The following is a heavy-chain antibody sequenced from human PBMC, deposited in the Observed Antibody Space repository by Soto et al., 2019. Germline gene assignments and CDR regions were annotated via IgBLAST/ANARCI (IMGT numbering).Heavy chain of an antibody. V-gene: IGHV4-39*01. CDR1: GGSISSSSYY. CDR2: IYYSGST. CDR3: ARRLLEWLSKSPYYSYYGMDV. J-gene: IGHJ6*02. D-gene: IGHD3-3*01. Sequence: SETLSLTCTVSGGSISSSSYYWGWIRQPPGKGLEWIGSIYYSGSTYYNPSLKSRVTISVDTSKNQFSLKLSSVTAADTAVYYCARRLLEWLSKSPYYSYYGMDVWGQGTTVTVSS.